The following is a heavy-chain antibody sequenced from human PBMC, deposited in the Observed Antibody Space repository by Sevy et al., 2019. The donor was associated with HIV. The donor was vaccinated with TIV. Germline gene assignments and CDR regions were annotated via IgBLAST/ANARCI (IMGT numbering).Heavy chain of an antibody. Sequence: GGSLRLSCAASGFTFSNYWMHWVRQAPEKGLMWVSRISSDGSITNYADSVKGRFTISRDNAKNTLYLQMNSLRVEDTAVYYCAWVRGYSYGEFDYWGQGTLVTVSS. D-gene: IGHD5-18*01. CDR3: AWVRGYSYGEFDY. CDR1: GFTFSNYW. CDR2: ISSDGSIT. V-gene: IGHV3-74*01. J-gene: IGHJ4*02.